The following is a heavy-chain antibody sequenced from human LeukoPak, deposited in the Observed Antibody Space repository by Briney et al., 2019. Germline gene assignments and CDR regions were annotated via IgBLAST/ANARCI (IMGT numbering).Heavy chain of an antibody. CDR3: GRHFYGDYRDNWFDL. J-gene: IGHJ5*02. CDR2: IYYSGST. CDR1: GGSISSSSYY. V-gene: IGHV4-39*01. Sequence: PSETLFLTCTVSGGSISSSSYYWGWIRQPPGKGLEWIRSIYYSGSTYYNPSLKSRSSISVDTSKKQFSLKLSSVAAANTALYYCGRHFYGDYRDNWFDLWGQGTLVTVSS. D-gene: IGHD4-17*01.